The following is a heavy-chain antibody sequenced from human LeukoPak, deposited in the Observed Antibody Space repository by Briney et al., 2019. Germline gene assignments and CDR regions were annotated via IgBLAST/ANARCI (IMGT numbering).Heavy chain of an antibody. CDR3: ARVDIAVAGPDY. D-gene: IGHD6-19*01. V-gene: IGHV3-21*01. CDR2: ISSSSYI. J-gene: IGHJ4*02. Sequence: GGSLRLSCAASGFTFSSYSMNWVRQAPGKGLEWVSSISSSSYIYYADSVKGRFTISRDNAKNSLYLQMNSLRAEDTAVYYCARVDIAVAGPDYWGQGTLVTVSS. CDR1: GFTFSSYS.